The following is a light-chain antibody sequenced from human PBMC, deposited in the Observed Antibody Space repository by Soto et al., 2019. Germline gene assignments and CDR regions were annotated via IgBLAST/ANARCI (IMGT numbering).Light chain of an antibody. CDR1: QSVSSS. V-gene: IGKV3-15*01. CDR3: QQYHNWPPYT. CDR2: GAS. J-gene: IGKJ2*01. Sequence: EIVMTQSPATLSVSPGERATLSCRASQSVSSSLAWYQQKPGQPPRLLIYGASTRATGIPARFSGSGSGTDFTINISSLQSEDFVIYYCQQYHNWPPYTFGQGTKLEIK.